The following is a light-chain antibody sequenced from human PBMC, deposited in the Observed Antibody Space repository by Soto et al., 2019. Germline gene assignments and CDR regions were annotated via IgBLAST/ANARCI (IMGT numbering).Light chain of an antibody. CDR3: HQYGTWPPLT. CDR2: DAS. V-gene: IGKV3-15*01. J-gene: IGKJ4*01. CDR1: QSVHSA. Sequence: DIVMTQSPATLSVSPGEGATLSCRASQSVHSALAWYQQRPGQTPRLLIYDASTRATGIPDRFSGSGSGTEFTLTISSLQSEDFAIYYCHQYGTWPPLTFGGGTQVEI.